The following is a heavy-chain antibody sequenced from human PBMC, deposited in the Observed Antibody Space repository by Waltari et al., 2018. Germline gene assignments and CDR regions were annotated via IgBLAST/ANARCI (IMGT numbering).Heavy chain of an antibody. CDR1: VFGISYSW. J-gene: IGHJ4*02. Sequence: EIHLLESGGGLVQPGGSLRLSCIGSVFGISYSWMHWVRLTPGKGLLGVSRIDGDGTTTTYADSVKGRFTISRDNAKNTVYLDMSSLRVEDTAVYFCTRDWRHMAFDYWGQGTRVTVSS. D-gene: IGHD1-1*01. CDR2: IDGDGTTT. V-gene: IGHV3-74*01. CDR3: TRDWRHMAFDY.